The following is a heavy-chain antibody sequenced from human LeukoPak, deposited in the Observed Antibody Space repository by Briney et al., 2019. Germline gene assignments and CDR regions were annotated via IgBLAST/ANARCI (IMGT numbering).Heavy chain of an antibody. CDR2: ISAYNGNT. V-gene: IGHV1-18*01. D-gene: IGHD6-13*01. Sequence: ASEKVSCKASGDTFTSYGISWVRQAPGQGLEWMGWISAYNGNTNYAQKLQGRVTMTTDTSTSTAYMELRSLRSDDTAVYYCARGMSPGSWYPSDYWGQGTLVTVSS. J-gene: IGHJ4*02. CDR3: ARGMSPGSWYPSDY. CDR1: GDTFTSYG.